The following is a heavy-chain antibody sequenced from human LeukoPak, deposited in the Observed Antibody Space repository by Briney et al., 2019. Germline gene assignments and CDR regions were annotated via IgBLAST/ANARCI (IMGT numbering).Heavy chain of an antibody. D-gene: IGHD3-22*01. CDR3: ARRLPMVMYGMDV. CDR2: IWYDGSNK. CDR1: GFTFSSHA. Sequence: QSGGSLRLSCAASGFTFSSHAMHWVRQAPGKGLEWVAVIWYDGSNKYYADSVKGRFTISRDNSKNTLYLQMNSLRAEDTAVYYCARRLPMVMYGMDVWGQGTTVTVSS. V-gene: IGHV3-33*08. J-gene: IGHJ6*02.